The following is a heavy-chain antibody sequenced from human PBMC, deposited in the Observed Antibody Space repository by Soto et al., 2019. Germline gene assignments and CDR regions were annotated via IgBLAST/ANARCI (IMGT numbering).Heavy chain of an antibody. CDR3: ARKHSLDYIRWGLDP. Sequence: ASVKVSCKASGYPFSDNQIHWLRRAPGQGLEWMGRINPKSDDTNYAQKFQGRVTMTRDTSIDTAYLELTGLTSDDMATYYCARKHSLDYIRWGLDPWGQGTLVTVSS. CDR1: GYPFSDNQ. V-gene: IGHV1-2*02. D-gene: IGHD4-4*01. CDR2: INPKSDDT. J-gene: IGHJ5*02.